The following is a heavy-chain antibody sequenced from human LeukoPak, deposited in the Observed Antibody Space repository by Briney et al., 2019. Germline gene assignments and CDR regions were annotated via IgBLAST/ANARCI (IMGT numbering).Heavy chain of an antibody. Sequence: ASVKVSCKASGGTFSSYAINWVRQATGQGLEWMGWMNPNSGNTGYAQKFQGRVTMTRNTSISTAYMELSSLRSEVTAVYYCARTRNYGSGSYGMDVWGQGTTVTVSS. CDR2: MNPNSGNT. CDR1: GGTFSSYA. J-gene: IGHJ6*02. D-gene: IGHD3-10*01. CDR3: ARTRNYGSGSYGMDV. V-gene: IGHV1-8*02.